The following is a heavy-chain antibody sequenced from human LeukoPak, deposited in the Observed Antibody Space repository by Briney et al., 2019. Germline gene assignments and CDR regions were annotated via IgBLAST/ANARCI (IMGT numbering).Heavy chain of an antibody. CDR1: GGSISSYY. Sequence: SETLSLTCTVSGGSISSYYWSWIRQPPGKGLEWIGYVYYSGSTNYNPSLKSRVTISVDTSKNQFSLKLSSVTAADTAVYYCARVRQQLVPTFDYWGQGTLVTVSS. CDR3: ARVRQQLVPTFDY. V-gene: IGHV4-59*01. CDR2: VYYSGST. D-gene: IGHD6-13*01. J-gene: IGHJ4*02.